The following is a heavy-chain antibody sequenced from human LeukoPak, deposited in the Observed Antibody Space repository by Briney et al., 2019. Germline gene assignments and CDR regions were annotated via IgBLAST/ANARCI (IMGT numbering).Heavy chain of an antibody. Sequence: SSVKVSFKASGYAFTICGMNWVRQGPGQGIELMGWMNTNTGNPTYAQGFTGRFVFFSDASVRTAYLQNSSLKPEDTAVYYCARDIGALRIQVPPDAFDIWGQGTMVTVSS. V-gene: IGHV7-4-1*02. CDR1: GYAFTICG. J-gene: IGHJ3*02. D-gene: IGHD5-18*01. CDR2: MNTNTGNP. CDR3: ARDIGALRIQVPPDAFDI.